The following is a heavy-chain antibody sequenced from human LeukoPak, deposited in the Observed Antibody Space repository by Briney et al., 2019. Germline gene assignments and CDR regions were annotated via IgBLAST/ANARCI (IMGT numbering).Heavy chain of an antibody. CDR1: GGSFSGYY. CDR3: ARGFLYSSSWYVFGCWFDP. D-gene: IGHD6-13*01. J-gene: IGHJ5*02. Sequence: PSETLSLTCAVYGGSFSGYYWSWIRQPPGKGLEWIGEINNSGSTNYNPSLKSRVTISVDTSKNQFSLKLSSVTAADTAVYYCARGFLYSSSWYVFGCWFDPWGQGTLVTVSS. CDR2: INNSGST. V-gene: IGHV4-34*01.